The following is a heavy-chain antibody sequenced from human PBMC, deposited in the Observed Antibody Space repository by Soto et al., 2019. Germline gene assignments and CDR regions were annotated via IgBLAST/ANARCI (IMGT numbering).Heavy chain of an antibody. CDR3: ARGSRYDILTGYYIRHYDMDV. J-gene: IGHJ6*02. CDR2: IIPIFGTA. V-gene: IGHV1-69*13. Sequence: GASVKVSCKASGGTFSSYAISWVRQAPGQGLEWMGGIIPIFGTANYAQKFQGRVTITADESTSTAYIELSSLRSEDTAVYYCARGSRYDILTGYYIRHYDMDVWGQGTTVTVSS. CDR1: GGTFSSYA. D-gene: IGHD3-9*01.